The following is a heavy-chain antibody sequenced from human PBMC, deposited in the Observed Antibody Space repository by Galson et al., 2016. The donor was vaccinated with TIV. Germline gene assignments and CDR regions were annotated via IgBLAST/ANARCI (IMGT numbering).Heavy chain of an antibody. CDR3: AKDIEPHLTGYFSDCFDY. CDR2: ISWNSGNI. D-gene: IGHD3-9*01. J-gene: IGHJ4*02. Sequence: SLRLSCAASGFTFDDYAMHWVRQAPGKGLEWVSGISWNSGNIGYADSVKGRFTISRDNAKNSLYLQTNSLRAEDTALYYCAKDIEPHLTGYFSDCFDYWGQGTLVTVSS. CDR1: GFTFDDYA. V-gene: IGHV3-9*01.